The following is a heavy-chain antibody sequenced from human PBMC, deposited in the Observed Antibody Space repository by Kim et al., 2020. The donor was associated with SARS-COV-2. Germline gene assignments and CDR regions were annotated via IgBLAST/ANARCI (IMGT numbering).Heavy chain of an antibody. CDR2: ISAYNGNT. J-gene: IGHJ5*02. CDR3: ARGHITGTTIDWFDP. D-gene: IGHD1-7*01. CDR1: GYTFTSYG. Sequence: ASVKVSCKASGYTFTSYGISWVRQAPGQGLEWMGWISAYNGNTNYAQKLQGRVTITTDTSTSTAYMELRSLRSEDTAVYYCARGHITGTTIDWFDPWGQGTLVTVSP. V-gene: IGHV1-18*01.